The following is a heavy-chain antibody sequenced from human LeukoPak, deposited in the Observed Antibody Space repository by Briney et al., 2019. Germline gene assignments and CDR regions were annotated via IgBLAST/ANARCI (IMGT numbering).Heavy chain of an antibody. J-gene: IGHJ4*02. V-gene: IGHV1-46*01. D-gene: IGHD2-2*01. Sequence: EASVKVSCKASGYTFTSYYMHWVRQAPGQGLEGMGIINPSGGSTSYAQKFQGRVTMTRDTSTSTVYMELSSLRSEDTAVYYCARAYCSSTSCYANYFDYWGQGTLVTVSS. CDR3: ARAYCSSTSCYANYFDY. CDR1: GYTFTSYY. CDR2: INPSGGST.